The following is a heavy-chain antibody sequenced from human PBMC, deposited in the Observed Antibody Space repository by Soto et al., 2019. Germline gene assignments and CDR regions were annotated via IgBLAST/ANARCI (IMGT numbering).Heavy chain of an antibody. D-gene: IGHD2-21*02. CDR1: GGSISSYY. CDR3: ASSRDLLFKFAFDI. V-gene: IGHV4-59*08. CDR2: IYYSGST. Sequence: QVQLQESGPGLVKPSETLSLTCTVSGGSISSYYWSWIRQPPGKGLEWIGYIYYSGSTNYNPSLKSRVTISVDTSKNQFSLKLSSVTAADTAVYYCASSRDLLFKFAFDIWGQGTMVTVSS. J-gene: IGHJ3*02.